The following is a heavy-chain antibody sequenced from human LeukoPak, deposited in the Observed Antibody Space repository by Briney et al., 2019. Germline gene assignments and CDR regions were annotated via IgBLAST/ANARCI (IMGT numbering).Heavy chain of an antibody. D-gene: IGHD2-2*02. V-gene: IGHV1-2*02. J-gene: IGHJ4*02. CDR2: INPNSGGT. CDR1: GYTFTGYY. Sequence: GASVKVSCKASGYTFTGYYMHWVRQAPGQGLEWMGWINPNSGGTNYAQKFQGRVTMTRDTSISTAYMELSRLRSDDTAVYYCARMGCSSASCYTLDYWGQGTLVTVSS. CDR3: ARMGCSSASCYTLDY.